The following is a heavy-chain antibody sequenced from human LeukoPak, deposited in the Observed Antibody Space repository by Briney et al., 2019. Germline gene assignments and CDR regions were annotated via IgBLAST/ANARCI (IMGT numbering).Heavy chain of an antibody. CDR3: AKCSTSAYTTGWCNWIDP. V-gene: IGHV3-23*01. D-gene: IGHD6-19*01. J-gene: IGHJ5*02. CDR2: TVSRGTT. CDR1: GFTFSNFW. Sequence: GESLRLSCTASGFTFSNFWMGWVRQAPGKGLEWVSSTVSRGTTQYADSVKGRFTVSRDTSKNTLYLQMNSLRADDTAVYYCAKCSTSAYTTGWCNWIDPWGQGTLVTVSS.